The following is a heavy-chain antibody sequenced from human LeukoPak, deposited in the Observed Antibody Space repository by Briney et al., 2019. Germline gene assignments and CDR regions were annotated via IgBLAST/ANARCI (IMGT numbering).Heavy chain of an antibody. CDR3: ARDVATAMLDY. CDR1: GGSISSYY. CDR2: IYYSGST. V-gene: IGHV4-59*01. D-gene: IGHD5-18*01. J-gene: IGHJ4*02. Sequence: PSETLSLTCTVPGGSISSYYWSWIRQPPGKGLEWIGYIYYSGSTNYNPSLKSRVTISVDTSKNQFSLKLSSVTAADTAVYYCARDVATAMLDYWGQGTLVTVSS.